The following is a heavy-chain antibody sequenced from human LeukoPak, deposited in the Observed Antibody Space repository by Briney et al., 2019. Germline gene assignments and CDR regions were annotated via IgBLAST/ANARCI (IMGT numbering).Heavy chain of an antibody. D-gene: IGHD1-26*01. CDR2: MNTNSGGT. CDR1: GYTFTGYY. CDR3: ARDAWELGAFDY. J-gene: IGHJ4*02. Sequence: ASVKVSCKASGYTFTGYYIHWVRQAPGQGLEWMGCMNTNSGGTNYVQKFQGRVTLTRDTSITTAYMELSRLDSDDTAVYYCARDAWELGAFDYWGQGTLVTVSS. V-gene: IGHV1-2*02.